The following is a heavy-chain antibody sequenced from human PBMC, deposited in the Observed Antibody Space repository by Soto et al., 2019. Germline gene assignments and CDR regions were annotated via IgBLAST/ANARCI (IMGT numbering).Heavy chain of an antibody. D-gene: IGHD7-27*01. CDR2: IYYNGNT. Sequence: QVQLQESGPGLVKPSETLSLTGSVSGGSVSNHYWSWIRQPPGKGLEWIGYIYYNGNTNYNPSLTSRVTMSVDTSRNQISLKLTTVTAADTAVYYCTRANWYSEYWGQGTLVTVSS. CDR3: TRANWYSEY. J-gene: IGHJ4*02. V-gene: IGHV4-59*02. CDR1: GGSVSNHY.